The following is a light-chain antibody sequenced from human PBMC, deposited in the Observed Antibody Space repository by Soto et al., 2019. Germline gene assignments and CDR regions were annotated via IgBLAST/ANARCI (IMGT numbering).Light chain of an antibody. CDR2: VAS. Sequence: DIQMTQSPSTLSASVGDRVTITCRASQSISSWLAWYQQKPGKAPKLLIYVASSLESGVPSRFSGSGSGTEFTLTISSLHPDDFATYYCQQYNSYSSTFGQGTKVEIK. J-gene: IGKJ1*01. CDR3: QQYNSYSST. CDR1: QSISSW. V-gene: IGKV1-5*01.